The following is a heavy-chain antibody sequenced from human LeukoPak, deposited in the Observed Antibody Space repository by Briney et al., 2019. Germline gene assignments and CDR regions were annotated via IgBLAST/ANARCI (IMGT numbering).Heavy chain of an antibody. V-gene: IGHV3-23*01. J-gene: IGHJ4*02. Sequence: QTGGSLRLSCAASGFTFSSYAMSWVRQAPGKGLEWVSAISGSGGSTYYADSVKGRFTISRDNSKNTLYLQMNSLRAEDTAVYYCAKGWKAVAGPIPPRKLYFDYWGQGTLVTVSS. CDR3: AKGWKAVAGPIPPRKLYFDY. CDR1: GFTFSSYA. D-gene: IGHD6-19*01. CDR2: ISGSGGST.